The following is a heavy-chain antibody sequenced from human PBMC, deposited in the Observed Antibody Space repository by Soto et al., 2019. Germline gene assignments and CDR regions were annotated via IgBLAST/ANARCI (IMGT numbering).Heavy chain of an antibody. CDR2: IYNNGST. CDR1: GFPVSSNY. J-gene: IGHJ6*02. D-gene: IGHD3-22*01. Sequence: EVQLVESGGGFIQPGGSLRLSCAPSGFPVSSNYMNWVRQAPGKGLEWVSIIYNNGSTYYADSVRGRFTISRDNSKNTLYLQMNSLRAADTAVYYCARARTYYHSLTYGMDIWGQGTTVTVSS. V-gene: IGHV3-53*01. CDR3: ARARTYYHSLTYGMDI.